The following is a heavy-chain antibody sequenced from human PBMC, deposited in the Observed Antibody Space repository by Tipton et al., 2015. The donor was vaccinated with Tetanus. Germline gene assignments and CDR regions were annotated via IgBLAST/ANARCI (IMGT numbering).Heavy chain of an antibody. D-gene: IGHD4-11*01. J-gene: IGHJ4*02. CDR2: ISFDGSSQ. CDR3: ARGTGKYSAGDY. V-gene: IGHV3-30*04. CDR1: GFTLSRYT. Sequence: RSLRLSCAASGFTLSRYTLNWVRQAPGKGLEWVAVISFDGSSQHYADSVKGRFTISRDNSKDILYLQMDSLRVEDTAVYYCARGTGKYSAGDYWGQGTLVTISS.